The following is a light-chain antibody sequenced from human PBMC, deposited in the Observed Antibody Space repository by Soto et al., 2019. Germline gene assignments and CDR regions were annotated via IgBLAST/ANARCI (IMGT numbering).Light chain of an antibody. CDR1: SSDVGAYKY. V-gene: IGLV2-14*03. CDR3: SSFTGTTTLDV. J-gene: IGLJ1*01. CDR2: GVS. Sequence: QSALTQPASVSGSPGQSITISCTGTSSDVGAYKYVSWYQQHPGKVPKLIIYGVSNRPSGVSNRFSGSKSDNTAFLTISGLQPEDEADYYCSSFTGTTTLDVFGTGTKVTVL.